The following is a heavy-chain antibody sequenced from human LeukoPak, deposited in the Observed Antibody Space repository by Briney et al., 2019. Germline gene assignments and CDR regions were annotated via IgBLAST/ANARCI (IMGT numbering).Heavy chain of an antibody. CDR2: INSDGSST. Sequence: PGGSLRLSCAASGFTFSSYWMHWVRQAPGKGLVWVSRINSDGSSTSYADSVKGRFTISRDNSKNTLYLQMNSLRAEDTTVYYCAKPLYCGGDCYYGGYWGQGTLVTVSS. V-gene: IGHV3-74*01. D-gene: IGHD2-21*02. CDR3: AKPLYCGGDCYYGGY. CDR1: GFTFSSYW. J-gene: IGHJ4*02.